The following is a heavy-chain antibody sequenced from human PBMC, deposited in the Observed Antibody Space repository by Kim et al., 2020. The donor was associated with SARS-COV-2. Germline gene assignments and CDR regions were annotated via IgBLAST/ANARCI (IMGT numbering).Heavy chain of an antibody. CDR3: AKVSLGSSSWYWGFDY. J-gene: IGHJ4*02. D-gene: IGHD6-13*01. CDR2: ISGSGGST. Sequence: GGSLRLSCAASGFTFSSYAMSWVRQAPGKGLEWVSAISGSGGSTYYADSVKGRFTISRDNSKNTLYLQMNSLRAEDTAVYYCAKVSLGSSSWYWGFDYWGQGTLVTVSS. CDR1: GFTFSSYA. V-gene: IGHV3-23*01.